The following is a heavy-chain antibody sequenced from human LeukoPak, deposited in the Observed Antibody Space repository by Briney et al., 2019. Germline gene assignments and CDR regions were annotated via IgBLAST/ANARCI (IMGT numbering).Heavy chain of an antibody. V-gene: IGHV4-30-4*01. CDR1: GGSISSDDYY. J-gene: IGHJ4*02. Sequence: SETLSLTCTVSGGSISSDDYYWSWIRQPPGTGLEWIGYIYYSGSTYYNPSLKSRVTISVDTSKNQFSLKLSSVTAADTAVYYCARAGGRAYFDYWGQGTLVTVSS. CDR3: ARAGGRAYFDY. D-gene: IGHD3-16*01. CDR2: IYYSGST.